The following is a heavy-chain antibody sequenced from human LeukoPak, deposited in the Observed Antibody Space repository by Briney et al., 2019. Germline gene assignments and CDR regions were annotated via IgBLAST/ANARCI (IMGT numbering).Heavy chain of an antibody. J-gene: IGHJ3*02. Sequence: GGSLRLSCVASGFSFRGFAMSWVRQAPGKGLEWVSGIRSSGSNTYYADSVKGRFTISRDNSKNTLYLQMNSLRAEDTALYYCAIVGGGAFDIWGQGTMVTVSS. CDR1: GFSFRGFA. CDR2: IRSSGSNT. V-gene: IGHV3-23*01. D-gene: IGHD3-10*01. CDR3: AIVGGGAFDI.